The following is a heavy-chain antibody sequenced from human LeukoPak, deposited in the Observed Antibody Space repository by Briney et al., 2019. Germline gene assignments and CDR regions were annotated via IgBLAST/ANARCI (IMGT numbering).Heavy chain of an antibody. V-gene: IGHV4-39*07. Sequence: SETLSHTCTVSGGSISSSSYYWGWIRQPPGKGLEWIGSIYYSGSTYYNPSLKSRVTISVDTSKNQFSLKLSSVTAADTAVYYCARAIRWSYFDYWGQGTLVTVSS. CDR2: IYYSGST. J-gene: IGHJ4*02. D-gene: IGHD3-10*01. CDR1: GGSISSSSYY. CDR3: ARAIRWSYFDY.